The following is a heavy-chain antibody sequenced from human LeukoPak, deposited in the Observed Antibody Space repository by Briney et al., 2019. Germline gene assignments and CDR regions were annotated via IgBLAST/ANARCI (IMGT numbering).Heavy chain of an antibody. V-gene: IGHV4-39*07. CDR3: ARGLVTTGRSSFDN. D-gene: IGHD4-17*01. J-gene: IGHJ4*02. CDR2: IRYSGNT. CDR1: GGSTSSSDYY. Sequence: SETLSLTCTVSGGSTSSSDYYWGWIRQPPDEGLEWIASIRYSGNTYHNPSLTSRVTISVDKSKNQFSLKLSSVTAADTAVYYCARGLVTTGRSSFDNWGQGTLVTVSS.